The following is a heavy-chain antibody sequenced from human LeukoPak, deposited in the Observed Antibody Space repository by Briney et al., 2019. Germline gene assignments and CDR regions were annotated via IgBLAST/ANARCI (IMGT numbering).Heavy chain of an antibody. CDR3: ASQSGDSSSWYPLYAFDI. D-gene: IGHD6-13*01. J-gene: IGHJ3*02. CDR2: ISSSSSYI. CDR1: GFTFSSYS. Sequence: PGGSLRLSCAASGFTFSSYSMNWVRQAPGKGLEWVLSISSSSSYIYYADSVKGRFTISRDNAKNSLYLQMNSLRAEDTAVYYCASQSGDSSSWYPLYAFDIWGQGTMVTVSS. V-gene: IGHV3-21*01.